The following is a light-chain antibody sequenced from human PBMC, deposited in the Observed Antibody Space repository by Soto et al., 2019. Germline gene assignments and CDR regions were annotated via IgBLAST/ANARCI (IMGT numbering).Light chain of an antibody. CDR3: QQRSNWPKT. V-gene: IGKV1-5*01. CDR2: HAS. J-gene: IGKJ1*01. Sequence: DIQMTQSPSTLPASVGDRVTITCRASQSISNWLAWYQQKPGTAPKVLIYHASNLQSGVPSRFSGSGSGTDFTLTISSLEPEDFAVYYCQQRSNWPKTFGQGTKVDIK. CDR1: QSISNW.